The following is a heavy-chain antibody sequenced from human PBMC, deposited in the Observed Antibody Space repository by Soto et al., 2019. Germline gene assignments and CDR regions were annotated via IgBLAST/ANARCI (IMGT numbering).Heavy chain of an antibody. D-gene: IGHD1-1*01. CDR2: INAGNGNT. CDR1: GYTFTSYA. CDR3: ARSPYNWNDLDWFDP. J-gene: IGHJ5*02. V-gene: IGHV1-3*01. Sequence: QVQLVQSGAEVKKPGASVKVSCKASGYTFTSYAMHWVRQAPGQRLEWMGWINAGNGNTKYSQKFKGRVTITRDTSASTAYMELSSLRYEDTAVYYCARSPYNWNDLDWFDPWGQGTLVTVSS.